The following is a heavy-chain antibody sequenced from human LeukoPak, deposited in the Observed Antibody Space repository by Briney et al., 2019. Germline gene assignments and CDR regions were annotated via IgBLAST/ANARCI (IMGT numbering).Heavy chain of an antibody. Sequence: PSETLSLTCAVYGGSFSGYYWSWTRQPPGKGLEWIGEINHSGSSNFNPSVKSRVTISGDTSKNQFSLKLSSVTAADTAVYYCARGCCSGGSCYSYYYYNYMDAWGKGTTVTVSS. CDR1: GGSFSGYY. J-gene: IGHJ6*03. V-gene: IGHV4-34*01. CDR2: INHSGSS. CDR3: ARGCCSGGSCYSYYYYNYMDA. D-gene: IGHD2-15*01.